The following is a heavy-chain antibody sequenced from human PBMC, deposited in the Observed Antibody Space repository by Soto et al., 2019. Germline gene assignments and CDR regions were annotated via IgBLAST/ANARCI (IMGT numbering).Heavy chain of an antibody. CDR1: GFTFSSYS. D-gene: IGHD2-2*01. Sequence: EVQLVESGGGLVKPGGSLRLSCAASGFTFSSYSMNWVRQAPGKGLGWVSSISSSSSYIYYADSVKGRFTISRDNAKNSLYLQMNSLRAEDSAVYYCARDSCSSTSCYDYWGQGTLVTVSS. CDR2: ISSSSSYI. J-gene: IGHJ4*02. CDR3: ARDSCSSTSCYDY. V-gene: IGHV3-21*01.